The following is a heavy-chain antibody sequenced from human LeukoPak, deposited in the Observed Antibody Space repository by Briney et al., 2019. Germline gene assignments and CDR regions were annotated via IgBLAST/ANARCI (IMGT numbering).Heavy chain of an antibody. V-gene: IGHV4-39*01. Sequence: SETLSLTCTVSGGSISSSSYYWGWIRQPPGKGLEWIGSIYYSGSTYYNPSLKSRVTISVDTSKNQFSLKLSSVTGADTAVYYCASQHRLDYWGQGTRVTVSS. D-gene: IGHD3-16*01. CDR1: GGSISSSSYY. CDR2: IYYSGST. J-gene: IGHJ4*02. CDR3: ASQHRLDY.